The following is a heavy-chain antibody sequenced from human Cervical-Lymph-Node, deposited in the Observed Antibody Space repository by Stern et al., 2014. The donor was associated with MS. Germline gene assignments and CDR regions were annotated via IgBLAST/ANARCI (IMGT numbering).Heavy chain of an antibody. J-gene: IGHJ4*02. D-gene: IGHD4-17*01. CDR1: GGTFSSYA. V-gene: IGHV1-69*01. CDR2: IIPIFGTA. Sequence: QVQLVQSGAEVKKPGSSVKVSCKASGGTFSSYAISWVRHAPGQGLEWMGGIIPIFGTANYAQKFQGRVTITADESTSTAYMELSSLRSEDTAVYYCARAVEYGDYDHFDYWGQGTLVTVSS. CDR3: ARAVEYGDYDHFDY.